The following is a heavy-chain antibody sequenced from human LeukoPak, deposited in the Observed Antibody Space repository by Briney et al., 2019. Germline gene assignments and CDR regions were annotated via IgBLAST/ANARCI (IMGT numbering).Heavy chain of an antibody. CDR3: ARDHIDYYGSGSYYTYYMDV. V-gene: IGHV4-59*01. Sequence: SETLSLTCTVSGGSISSYYWSWIRQPPGKGLEWIGYIYYSGSTNYNPSLKSRVTISVDTSKNQFSLKLSSVTAADTAVYYCARDHIDYYGSGSYYTYYMDVWGKGTTVTISS. CDR2: IYYSGST. CDR1: GGSISSYY. J-gene: IGHJ6*03. D-gene: IGHD3-10*01.